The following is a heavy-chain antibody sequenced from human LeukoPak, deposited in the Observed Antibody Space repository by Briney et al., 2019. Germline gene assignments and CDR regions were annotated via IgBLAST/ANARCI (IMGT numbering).Heavy chain of an antibody. CDR1: GYTFTSYD. Sequence: ASVEVSCKASGYTFTSYDINWVRQATGQGLEWMGWMNPNSGNTGYAQKFQGRVTMTRNTSISTAYMELSSLRSEDTAVYYCARGRHYYYYMDVWGKGTTVTVSS. V-gene: IGHV1-8*01. CDR2: MNPNSGNT. CDR3: ARGRHYYYYMDV. J-gene: IGHJ6*03.